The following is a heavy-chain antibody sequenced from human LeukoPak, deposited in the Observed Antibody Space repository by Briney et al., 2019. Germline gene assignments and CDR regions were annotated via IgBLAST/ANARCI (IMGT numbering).Heavy chain of an antibody. Sequence: SETLSLTCAVYGTSFSGYYWSWIRPPPGKGLEWIGEIDHRGRAKYNPSLKSRVSTSIDTSKNQFSLNLSSVTAADTAVYYCARDVDTALMDVWGEGTTVIVSS. J-gene: IGHJ6*04. CDR2: IDHRGRA. V-gene: IGHV4-34*01. D-gene: IGHD5-18*01. CDR3: ARDVDTALMDV. CDR1: GTSFSGYY.